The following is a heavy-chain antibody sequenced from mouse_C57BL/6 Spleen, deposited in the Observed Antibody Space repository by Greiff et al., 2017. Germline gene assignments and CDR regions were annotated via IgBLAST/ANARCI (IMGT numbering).Heavy chain of an antibody. Sequence: VQLKQSGPELVKPGASVKISCKASGYTFTDYYMNWVKQSHGKSLEWIGDINSNNGGTSYNQKFKGKATLTVDKSSSTAYMELRSMTSEDSAVYYCAREGYYGSRGYFDYWGQGTTLTVSS. CDR1: GYTFTDYY. CDR2: INSNNGGT. D-gene: IGHD1-1*01. CDR3: AREGYYGSRGYFDY. V-gene: IGHV1-26*01. J-gene: IGHJ2*01.